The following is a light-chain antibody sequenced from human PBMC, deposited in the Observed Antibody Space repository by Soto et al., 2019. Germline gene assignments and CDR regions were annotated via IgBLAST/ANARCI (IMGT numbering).Light chain of an antibody. CDR1: NIGSKS. CDR3: QVWDSSSDRYV. V-gene: IGLV3-21*04. CDR2: YDS. J-gene: IGLJ1*01. Sequence: SYELTQPPSVSVAPGKTARITCGGNNIGSKSVHWYKQKPGQAPVLVIYYDSDRPSGIPERFSGSNSGNTATLTISRVEAVDEADYYCQVWDSSSDRYVFGTGTKVTVL.